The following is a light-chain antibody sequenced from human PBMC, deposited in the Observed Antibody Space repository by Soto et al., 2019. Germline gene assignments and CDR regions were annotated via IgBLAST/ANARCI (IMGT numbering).Light chain of an antibody. J-gene: IGKJ5*01. Sequence: DVVMTQTPLSLSVAPGQPASISCKSSQSLLHITGETFLFWYLQKPRQPPQLLIYEVSTRVSGVPDRFSGSGSGTDFTLEISRVETDDVGIYYCMQSTQLPPTFGQGTRLEIK. CDR3: MQSTQLPPT. CDR1: QSLLHITGETF. V-gene: IGKV2D-29*01. CDR2: EVS.